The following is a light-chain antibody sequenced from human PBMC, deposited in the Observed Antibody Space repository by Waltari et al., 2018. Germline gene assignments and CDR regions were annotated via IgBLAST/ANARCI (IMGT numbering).Light chain of an antibody. CDR1: RSDIGAYNY. Sequence: QSALSQPPSASGSPGQSVTISCTGTRSDIGAYNYVSWYQQHPGKAPKFIMFEVTKRPSGVPDRFSGSKSGITASLTISGLQPEDEADYYCSSYAGSNYLVFGGGTKLTVL. CDR2: EVT. CDR3: SSYAGSNYLV. V-gene: IGLV2-8*01. J-gene: IGLJ2*01.